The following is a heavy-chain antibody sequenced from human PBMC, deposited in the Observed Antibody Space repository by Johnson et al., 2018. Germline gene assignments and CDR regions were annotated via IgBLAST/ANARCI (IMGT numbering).Heavy chain of an antibody. Sequence: QVQLVQSGGGVVQPGRSLRLSCAASGFTFTYSAMHWVRQAPGKGLEWVAVISYDGSNKYYADSVKGRFTISRDNSKNTLYLQMNGLRAEDTAVDYCAMDASKAAAATGAFDMWGQGTMVTVSS. CDR1: GFTFTYSA. CDR2: ISYDGSNK. J-gene: IGHJ3*02. V-gene: IGHV3-30-3*01. D-gene: IGHD6-13*01. CDR3: AMDASKAAAATGAFDM.